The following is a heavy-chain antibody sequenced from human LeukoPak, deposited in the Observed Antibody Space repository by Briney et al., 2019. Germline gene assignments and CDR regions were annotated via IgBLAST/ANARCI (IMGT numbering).Heavy chain of an antibody. V-gene: IGHV3-23*01. J-gene: IGHJ4*02. CDR2: ISGSGGST. D-gene: IGHD6-13*01. CDR1: GFTFSSYA. CDR3: AKDVIAAAGTGGGGLGFFDY. Sequence: GGSLRLSCAASGFTFSSYAMSWVRQAPGKGLEWVSAISGSGGSTYYADSVKGRFTISRDNSKNTLYLQMNSLRAEDTAVYYCAKDVIAAAGTGGGGLGFFDYWGQGTLVTVSS.